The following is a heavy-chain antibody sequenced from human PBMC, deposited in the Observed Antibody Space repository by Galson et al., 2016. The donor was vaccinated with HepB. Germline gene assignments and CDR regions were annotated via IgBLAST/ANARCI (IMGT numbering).Heavy chain of an antibody. CDR2: ITWDGETT. J-gene: IGHJ5*02. CDR3: AREIVLADLMGLGWFDP. V-gene: IGHV3-43*01. D-gene: IGHD2-15*01. Sequence: SLRLSCAASGFTFDDYAIHWVRQAPGKGLEWVSLITWDGETTYYAESVEGRFTISRDNSKNSLYLQMNSLRSEDTAFYYCAREIVLADLMGLGWFDPWGQGTMVTVSS. CDR1: GFTFDDYA.